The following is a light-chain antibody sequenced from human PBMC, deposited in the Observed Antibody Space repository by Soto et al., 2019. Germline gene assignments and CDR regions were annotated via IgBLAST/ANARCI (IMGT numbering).Light chain of an antibody. J-gene: IGLJ2*01. V-gene: IGLV1-47*01. CDR1: RSNIESDY. CDR2: RNN. CDR3: AAWDDSLTVV. Sequence: QLVLTQPPSASGTPGQRVTISCSGSRSNIESDYVYWYQQLPGTAPKLLIYRNNQRPSGVPDRFSGSKSGTSASLAISGLRSGDEGDYYCAAWDDSLTVVFGGGTKLTVL.